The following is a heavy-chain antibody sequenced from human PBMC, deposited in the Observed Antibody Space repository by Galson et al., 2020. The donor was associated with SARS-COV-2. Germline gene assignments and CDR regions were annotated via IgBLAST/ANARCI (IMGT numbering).Heavy chain of an antibody. Sequence: GESLKISCAASGFSFDSYAMGWVRQAPGKGLEWVSGISGSGYTTKYADSVRGRFTVSRDNYKNTLYLKLSSLRAEDTATYFCAKCPALAPGTLPDSWGQGILVTVSS. CDR1: GFSFDSYA. J-gene: IGHJ4*02. CDR2: ISGSGYTT. V-gene: IGHV3-23*01. D-gene: IGHD3-3*02. CDR3: AKCPALAPGTLPDS.